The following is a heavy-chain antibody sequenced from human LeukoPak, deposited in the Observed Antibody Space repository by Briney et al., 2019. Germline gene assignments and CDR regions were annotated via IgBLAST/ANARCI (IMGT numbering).Heavy chain of an antibody. CDR2: FYHGGDT. CDR1: GYSISSGYY. CDR3: ARQGYSSSLGNYYMDV. D-gene: IGHD6-13*01. Sequence: SETLSLTCAVSGYSISSGYYWGWVRQPPGKGLEWIGSFYHGGDTYSNPSRKSRVTISIDTSKNQFSLKLSSVTAADTAEYYCARQGYSSSLGNYYMDVWGKGTTVTVSS. J-gene: IGHJ6*03. V-gene: IGHV4-38-2*01.